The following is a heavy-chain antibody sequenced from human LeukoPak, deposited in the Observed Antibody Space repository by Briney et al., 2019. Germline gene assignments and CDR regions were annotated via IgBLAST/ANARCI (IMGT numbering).Heavy chain of an antibody. CDR2: INPSGGST. J-gene: IGHJ3*02. D-gene: IGHD6-13*01. Sequence: ASVKASCKASGYTFTSYYMHWVRQAPGQGLEWMGIINPSGGSTSYAQKFQGRVTMTGDTSTSTVYMELSSLRSEDTAVYYCARARSSSSWPYDAFDIWGQGTMVTVSS. V-gene: IGHV1-46*01. CDR3: ARARSSSSWPYDAFDI. CDR1: GYTFTSYY.